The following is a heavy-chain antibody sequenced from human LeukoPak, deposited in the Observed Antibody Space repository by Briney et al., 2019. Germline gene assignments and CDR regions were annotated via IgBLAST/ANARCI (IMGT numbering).Heavy chain of an antibody. CDR1: GGSISSYY. Sequence: SETLSLTCTVSGGSISSYYWSWIRQPPGKALEWIGYIYYSGSTNYNPSLKSRVAISIDSSTKQFSLKLSSVTAADTAVYYCVRVRIGVSEAFDIWGAGTRVTVSS. CDR2: IYYSGST. D-gene: IGHD2-8*01. CDR3: VRVRIGVSEAFDI. J-gene: IGHJ3*02. V-gene: IGHV4-59*01.